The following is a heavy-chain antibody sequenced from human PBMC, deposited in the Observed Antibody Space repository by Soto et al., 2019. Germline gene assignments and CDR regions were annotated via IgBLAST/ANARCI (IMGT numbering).Heavy chain of an antibody. J-gene: IGHJ4*02. Sequence: ETLSLTCTVSGFSLSNARMGVSWISQPPGKALEWLAHTFSNDEKSYSTSLKSRLTISKNTSKSQVVLTMTNMDPVDTATYYCARTTGYCSGGSCYDSYSFDYWGQGTLVTVSS. D-gene: IGHD2-15*01. CDR1: GFSLSNARMG. CDR2: TFSNDEK. V-gene: IGHV2-26*01. CDR3: ARTTGYCSGGSCYDSYSFDY.